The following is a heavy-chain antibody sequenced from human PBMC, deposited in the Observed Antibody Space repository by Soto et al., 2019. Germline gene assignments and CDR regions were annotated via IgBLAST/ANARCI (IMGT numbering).Heavy chain of an antibody. Sequence: QVQLEQSGTEVKKPGSSVKVSCKASGGTFSTSTFTWVRQAPGQGLEWMGRIIPIFGTGDYAPKFQGRVLITAXKPTCTXXMELSGLKAEDTAVFFCVRDAPIGSVFSGYDAIDSWGQGTLVTVSS. V-gene: IGHV1-69*08. CDR3: VRDAPIGSVFSGYDAIDS. CDR1: GGTFSTST. CDR2: IIPIFGTG. J-gene: IGHJ4*02. D-gene: IGHD5-12*01.